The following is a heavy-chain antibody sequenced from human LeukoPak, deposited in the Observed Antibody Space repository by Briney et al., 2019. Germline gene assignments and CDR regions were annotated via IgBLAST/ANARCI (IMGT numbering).Heavy chain of an antibody. J-gene: IGHJ2*01. D-gene: IGHD5-18*01. CDR3: ARDADTAHPLWYFDL. CDR2: INPNSGGT. Sequence: GASVKVSCKASGYTFTGYYMHWVRQAPGQGLEWMGWINPNSGGTNYAQKFQGRVTMTRDTSISTAYMELSRLRSDDTAVYYCARDADTAHPLWYFDLWGRGTLVTVSS. CDR1: GYTFTGYY. V-gene: IGHV1-2*02.